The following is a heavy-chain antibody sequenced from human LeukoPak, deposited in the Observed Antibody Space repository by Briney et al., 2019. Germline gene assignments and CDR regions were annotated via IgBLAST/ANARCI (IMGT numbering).Heavy chain of an antibody. J-gene: IGHJ6*02. V-gene: IGHV4-38-2*02. CDR1: GYSISSGYY. CDR3: ARDPNLGGHYGDYTPRVYYYGMDV. CDR2: IYHSGST. Sequence: SETLSLTCTVSGYSISSGYYWGWIRQPPGKGLEWIGSIYHSGSTYYNPSLKSRVTISVDTSKNQFSLKLSSVTAADTAVYYCARDPNLGGHYGDYTPRVYYYGMDVWGQGTTVTVSS. D-gene: IGHD4-17*01.